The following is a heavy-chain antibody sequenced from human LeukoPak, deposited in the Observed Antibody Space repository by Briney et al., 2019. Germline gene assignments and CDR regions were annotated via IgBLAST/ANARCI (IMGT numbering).Heavy chain of an antibody. Sequence: PSETLSLTCTVSGGSISSYYWSWIRQPPGKGLEWIGYIYYSGSTNYNPSLKSRVTISVDTSKNQFSLKLSSVTAADTAVYYCARGSPMRDWGQGALVTVSS. CDR1: GGSISSYY. CDR3: ARGSPMRD. CDR2: IYYSGST. J-gene: IGHJ4*02. V-gene: IGHV4-59*01. D-gene: IGHD3-22*01.